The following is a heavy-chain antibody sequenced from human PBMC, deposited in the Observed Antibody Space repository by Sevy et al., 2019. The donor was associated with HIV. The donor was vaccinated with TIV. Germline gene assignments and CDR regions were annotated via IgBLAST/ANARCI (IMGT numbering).Heavy chain of an antibody. J-gene: IGHJ4*02. Sequence: GGFLRLSCTASGFTFGDYAMSWFRQAPGKGLEWVGFIRSKTYGGTTEYAASVKGRFTISRDDSRSIAYLQMNSLKTEHTASYYCTRYGAIYGDYNQYYWGQGTLVTVSS. CDR2: IRSKTYGGTT. V-gene: IGHV3-49*03. D-gene: IGHD4-17*01. CDR1: GFTFGDYA. CDR3: TRYGAIYGDYNQYY.